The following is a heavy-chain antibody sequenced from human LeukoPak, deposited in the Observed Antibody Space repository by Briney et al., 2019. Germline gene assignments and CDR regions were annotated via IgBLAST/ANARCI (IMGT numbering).Heavy chain of an antibody. CDR1: GGSFSGYY. Sequence: SETLSLTCAVYGGSFSGYYWGWIRQPPGKGLEWIGEISHSGSISYNPSLKSRVTISLDTSKNQFSLKLSSVTAADTAVYYCAGGDYHGSESYANYWGQGTLVTVSS. J-gene: IGHJ4*02. CDR3: AGGDYHGSESYANY. CDR2: ISHSGSI. D-gene: IGHD3-10*01. V-gene: IGHV4-34*01.